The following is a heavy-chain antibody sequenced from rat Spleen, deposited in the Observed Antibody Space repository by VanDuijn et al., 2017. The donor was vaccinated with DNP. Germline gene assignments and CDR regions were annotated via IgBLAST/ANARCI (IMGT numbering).Heavy chain of an antibody. Sequence: QVQLKESGPGLVQPSQTLSLTCTVSGFSLTTNSVHWVRQPPGKGLEWVGTIWGGGTTDYNSALKSQLSISRDTSKSQVLLKMNSLQTEDTAMYFCARYYSGDYWYFDFWGPGTMVTVSS. J-gene: IGHJ1*01. CDR1: GFSLTTNS. V-gene: IGHV2-1*01. CDR3: ARYYSGDYWYFDF. D-gene: IGHD1-1*01. CDR2: IWGGGTT.